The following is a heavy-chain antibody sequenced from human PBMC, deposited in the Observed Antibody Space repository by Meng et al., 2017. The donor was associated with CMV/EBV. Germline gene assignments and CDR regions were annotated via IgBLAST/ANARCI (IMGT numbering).Heavy chain of an antibody. CDR3: ARGPRSPTIFGVVIRNYYYGMDV. V-gene: IGHV6-1*01. CDR1: GDSVSSNSAA. J-gene: IGHJ6*02. CDR2: TYYRSKWYN. D-gene: IGHD3-3*01. Sequence: SLRLSCAISGDSVSSNSAAWNWIRQSPSRGLEWLGRTYYRSKWYNDYAVSVKSRITINPDTSKNQFSLQLNSVTPEDTAVYYCARGPRSPTIFGVVIRNYYYGMDVWGQGTTVTVSS.